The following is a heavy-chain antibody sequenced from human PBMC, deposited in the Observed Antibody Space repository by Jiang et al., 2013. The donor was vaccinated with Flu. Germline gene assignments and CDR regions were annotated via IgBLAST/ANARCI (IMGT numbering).Heavy chain of an antibody. V-gene: IGHV1-24*01. CDR3: ATIPTTVVTNFDY. J-gene: IGHJ4*02. CDR1: GYTLTELS. CDR2: LILKMVK. D-gene: IGHD4-23*01. Sequence: AEVKKPGASVKVSCKVSGYTLTELSMHWVRQALEKGLSGWEVLILKMVKQSTHRSSRAESPSTEDTSTDTAYMELSSLRSEDTAVYYCATIPTTVVTNFDYWGQGTLVTVSS.